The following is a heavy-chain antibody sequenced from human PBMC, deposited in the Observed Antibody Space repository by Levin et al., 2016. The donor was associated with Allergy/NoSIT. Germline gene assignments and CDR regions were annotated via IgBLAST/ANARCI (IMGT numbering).Heavy chain of an antibody. D-gene: IGHD2-21*02. Sequence: SLKISCAASGFTFDDYAMHWVRQAPGKGLEWVSGISWNSGSIGYADSVKGRFTISRDNAKNSLYLQMDSLRAEDTALYYCARVPQCGGDCSGWFDPWGQGTLVTVSS. V-gene: IGHV3-9*01. CDR3: ARVPQCGGDCSGWFDP. CDR2: ISWNSGSI. CDR1: GFTFDDYA. J-gene: IGHJ5*02.